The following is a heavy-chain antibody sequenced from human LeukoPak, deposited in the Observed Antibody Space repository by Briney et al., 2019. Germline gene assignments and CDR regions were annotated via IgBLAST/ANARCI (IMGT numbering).Heavy chain of an antibody. CDR3: AVPKYYYDSSGYYYAYFDY. D-gene: IGHD3-22*01. CDR1: RGFITSHS. CDR2: IHYSGTT. J-gene: IGHJ4*02. Sequence: SETLSLTCTVSRGFITSHSWGWVRQPPGKGLEWIGHIHYSGTTSYNPSLKSRVTITSDTSNDQFSLKLSSVTAADTAVYYCAVPKYYYDSSGYYYAYFDYWGQGTLVTVSS. V-gene: IGHV4-59*11.